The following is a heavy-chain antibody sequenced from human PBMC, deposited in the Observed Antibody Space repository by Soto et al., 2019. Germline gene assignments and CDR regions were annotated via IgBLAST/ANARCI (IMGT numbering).Heavy chain of an antibody. CDR1: GGSSSSSDIYY. CDR2: MYYSGST. J-gene: IGHJ3*02. Sequence: PSETLSLTCTVSGGSSSSSDIYYWGWIRQPPGKGLEWIGSMYYSGSTYYNPSLNSRVTISVDTSKSQFSLKLSSVTAADTAVYYWARHGSSNRYDAFDIWGQGTMVNVS. V-gene: IGHV4-39*01. CDR3: ARHGSSNRYDAFDI. D-gene: IGHD6-13*01.